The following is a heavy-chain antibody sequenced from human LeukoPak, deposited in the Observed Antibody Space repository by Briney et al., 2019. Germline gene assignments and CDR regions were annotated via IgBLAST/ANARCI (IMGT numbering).Heavy chain of an antibody. CDR1: GYTFTSNY. V-gene: IGHV1-46*01. CDR3: ARDAEAMGAATFDY. J-gene: IGHJ4*02. D-gene: IGHD2-15*01. Sequence: ASVKFSCKASGYTFTSNYIHWVRQATGQGLEWMGMIYPRDGSTSYAQKFQGRVTVTSDTSTSTVHMELSGLRSEDTAVYYCARDAEAMGAATFDYWGQGTLVTVSS. CDR2: IYPRDGST.